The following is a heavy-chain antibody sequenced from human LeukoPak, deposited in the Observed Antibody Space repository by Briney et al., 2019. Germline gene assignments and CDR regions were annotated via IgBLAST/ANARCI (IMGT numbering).Heavy chain of an antibody. CDR2: IGDSSSII. V-gene: IGHV3-48*02. CDR1: ALTVSEYS. J-gene: IGHJ4*02. D-gene: IGHD4/OR15-4a*01. CDR3: ARDKDYGFDY. Sequence: GRSLRLSCAAVALTVSEYSMDWGGQGPRRGVEWVSYIGDSSSIIWYAVSVKGRFTISRDNAKNSLYLQVNSLSDDDTAVYYCARDKDYGFDYWGQGTLVTVSS.